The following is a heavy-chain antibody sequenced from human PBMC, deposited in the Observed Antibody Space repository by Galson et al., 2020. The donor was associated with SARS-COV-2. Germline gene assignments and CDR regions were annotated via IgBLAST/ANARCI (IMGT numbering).Heavy chain of an antibody. D-gene: IGHD3-3*01. J-gene: IGHJ6*02. Sequence: SETLSLTCTVSGGSISSSSYYWGWIRQPPGKGLEWIGSIYYSGSTYYNPSLKSRVIISVDTSKNQFSLKLSSVTAADTAVYYCAREAQYYDFWSGYSSEDYYGMDVWGQGTTVTVSS. V-gene: IGHV4-39*02. CDR3: AREAQYYDFWSGYSSEDYYGMDV. CDR2: IYYSGST. CDR1: GGSISSSSYY.